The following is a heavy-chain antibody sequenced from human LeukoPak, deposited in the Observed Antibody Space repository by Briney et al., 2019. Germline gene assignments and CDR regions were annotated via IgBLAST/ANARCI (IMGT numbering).Heavy chain of an antibody. CDR2: IKQDGSEM. Sequence: GGSLRLSCAASGFSFYHYWMTWVRQAPGKGLEWMANIKQDGSEMYYVDSVKGRFTISRDNAKNSLYLQMNSLRPEDTAVYYCAVNVPPDYWGQGTLVTVSS. CDR1: GFSFYHYW. D-gene: IGHD2-2*01. CDR3: AVNVPPDY. J-gene: IGHJ4*02. V-gene: IGHV3-7*01.